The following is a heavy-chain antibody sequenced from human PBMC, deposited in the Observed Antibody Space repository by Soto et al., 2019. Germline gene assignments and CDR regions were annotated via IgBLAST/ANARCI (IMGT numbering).Heavy chain of an antibody. CDR2: IYHTGHT. Sequence: SEPLSLTCTVSNFSISSGYYWGWIRQPPGKGLEWIATIYHTGHTYYNPSLKSRVTISVYTSENQFSLRLRSVTAADTAFYYCAKDTEVVIPATPEHWGQGTLVTVSS. J-gene: IGHJ1*01. CDR3: AKDTEVVIPATPEH. V-gene: IGHV4-38-2*02. D-gene: IGHD2-15*01. CDR1: NFSISSGYY.